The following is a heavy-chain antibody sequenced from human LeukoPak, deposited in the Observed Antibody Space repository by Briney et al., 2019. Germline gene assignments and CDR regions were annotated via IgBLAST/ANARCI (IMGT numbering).Heavy chain of an antibody. J-gene: IGHJ4*02. CDR3: ARVRDFWSGRYYFDY. CDR2: IYHSGST. D-gene: IGHD3-3*01. CDR1: GYSISSGYY. Sequence: PSETLSLTCAVSGYSISSGYYWGWIRQPPGKGLEWIGSIYHSGSTYYNPSLKSRVTISVDTSKNQFSLKLSSVTAADTAVYYCARVRDFWSGRYYFDYWGQGTLVTVSS. V-gene: IGHV4-38-2*01.